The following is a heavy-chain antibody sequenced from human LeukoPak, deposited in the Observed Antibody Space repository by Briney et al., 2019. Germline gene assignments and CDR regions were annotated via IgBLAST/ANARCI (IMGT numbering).Heavy chain of an antibody. CDR3: ARSEMATTRSLYFDY. Sequence: ASVKVSCKVSGGTFSSYAISWVRQAPGQGLEWMGGIIPIFGTANYAQKFQGRVTITADESTSTAYMELSSLRSEDTAVYYCARSEMATTRSLYFDYWGQGTLVTVSS. CDR2: IIPIFGTA. V-gene: IGHV1-69*13. CDR1: GGTFSSYA. J-gene: IGHJ4*02. D-gene: IGHD5-24*01.